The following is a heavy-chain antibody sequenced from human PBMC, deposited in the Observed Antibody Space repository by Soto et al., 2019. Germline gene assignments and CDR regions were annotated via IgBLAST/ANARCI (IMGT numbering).Heavy chain of an antibody. J-gene: IGHJ4*02. CDR2: IIPMFGLP. Sequence: QVLLVQSGAEVKRPGSSVKVSCKVSGGTFSTYTISWVRQAPGPGLEWMGRIIPMFGLPNHAQKFQGSVTITADKSTHTSYLAMTGLTSEDTAVYYCAFDMNTGVVYFDNWGQGTLVTVSS. D-gene: IGHD3-3*01. CDR3: AFDMNTGVVYFDN. V-gene: IGHV1-69*02. CDR1: GGTFSTYT.